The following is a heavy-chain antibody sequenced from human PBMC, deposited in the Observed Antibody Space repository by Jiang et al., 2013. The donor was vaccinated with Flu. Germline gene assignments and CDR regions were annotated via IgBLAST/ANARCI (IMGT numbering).Heavy chain of an antibody. J-gene: IGHJ4*02. Sequence: PTQTLTLTCTASGLSLSHGRMGVSWIRQLPGKALEWLAHIFSSDERSYSTSLKSRLTISKDTSKSQVVLTMTNMEPEDTATYYCARIEGDDYGPYYWGQGTLVTVSS. D-gene: IGHD4-17*01. CDR3: ARIEGDDYGPYY. CDR1: GLSLSHGRMG. CDR2: IFSSDER. V-gene: IGHV2-26*01.